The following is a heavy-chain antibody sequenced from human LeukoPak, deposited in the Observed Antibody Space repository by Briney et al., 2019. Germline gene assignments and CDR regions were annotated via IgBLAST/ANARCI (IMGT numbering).Heavy chain of an antibody. Sequence: GRSLRLSCAASGFTFSSYGMHWVRQAPGKGLEWVAVISYDGSNKYYADSVKGRFTISRDNSKNTLYLQMNRLRAEDTAVYYCAKDLGYCSGGSCYVFDYWGQGTLVTVSS. CDR1: GFTFSSYG. CDR2: ISYDGSNK. D-gene: IGHD2-15*01. V-gene: IGHV3-30*18. J-gene: IGHJ4*02. CDR3: AKDLGYCSGGSCYVFDY.